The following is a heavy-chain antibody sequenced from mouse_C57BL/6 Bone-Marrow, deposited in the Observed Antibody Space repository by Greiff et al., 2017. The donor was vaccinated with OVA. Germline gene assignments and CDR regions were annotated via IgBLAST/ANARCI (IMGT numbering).Heavy chain of an antibody. CDR2: IFPGSGST. CDR3: ARDYYYGSSYPVDY. CDR1: GYTFTDYY. D-gene: IGHD1-1*01. Sequence: QVQLKESGPELVKPGASVKISCKASGYTFTDYYINWVKQRPGQGLEWIGWIFPGSGSTYYNEKFKGKATLTVDKSSSTAYMLLSSLTSEDSAVYFCARDYYYGSSYPVDYWGQGTSVTVSS. J-gene: IGHJ4*01. V-gene: IGHV1-75*01.